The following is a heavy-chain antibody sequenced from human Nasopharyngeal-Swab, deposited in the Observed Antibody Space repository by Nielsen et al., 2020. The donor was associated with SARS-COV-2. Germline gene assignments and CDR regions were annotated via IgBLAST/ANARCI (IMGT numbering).Heavy chain of an antibody. CDR1: GYTFTSYG. D-gene: IGHD3-9*01. J-gene: IGHJ5*02. Sequence: ASVKVSCKASGYTFTSYGISWVRQAPGQGLEWMGWISAYNGNTNYAQKLQGRVTMTTDTSTSTAYMELRSLRSDDTAVYYCARDNNDILTGYYLNWFDPWGQGTLVTVSS. CDR2: ISAYNGNT. V-gene: IGHV1-18*04. CDR3: ARDNNDILTGYYLNWFDP.